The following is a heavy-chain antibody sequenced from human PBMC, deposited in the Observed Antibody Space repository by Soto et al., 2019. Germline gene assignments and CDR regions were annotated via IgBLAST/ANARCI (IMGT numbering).Heavy chain of an antibody. D-gene: IGHD5-12*01. J-gene: IGHJ4*02. CDR2: IYYSGSP. V-gene: IGHV4-59*08. CDR1: GGSISSYY. CDR3: ARQAREGYNSAGY. Sequence: SETLSLTCTVPGGSISSYYWSWIRQPPGKGLEWIGYIYYSGSPSYNPSLKSRVTISLDTSKNQFSLKLSSVTAADTAVYYCARQAREGYNSAGYWGQGTLVTVSS.